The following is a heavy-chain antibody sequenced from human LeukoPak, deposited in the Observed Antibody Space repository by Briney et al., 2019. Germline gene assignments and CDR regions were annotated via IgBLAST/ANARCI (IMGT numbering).Heavy chain of an antibody. D-gene: IGHD6-13*01. CDR1: GYTFTAYY. J-gene: IGHJ4*02. Sequence: GASVKVSCKASGYTFTAYYMHWVRQAPGQGLEWMGWIDPDSGDTKYAQSFQGRVTMTTDTSISAVFMELSRLRSDDTAVYFCGRDRIGVAGQGYWGPGTLVIVSS. CDR3: GRDRIGVAGQGY. CDR2: IDPDSGDT. V-gene: IGHV1-2*02.